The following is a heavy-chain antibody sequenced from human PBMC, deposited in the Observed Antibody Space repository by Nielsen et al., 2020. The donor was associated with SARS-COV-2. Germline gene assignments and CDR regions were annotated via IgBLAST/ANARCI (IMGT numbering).Heavy chain of an antibody. J-gene: IGHJ4*02. CDR3: AKRGGATSGYWTPQTYHVDY. Sequence: SETLSLTCTVSGGSVSGGSYYWSWIRQPPGKGLAWIGYINYSGSPNYNPYHKSRVTISVDTYTNQFTLKLNSMTAADTAVYYCAKRGGATSGYWTPQTYHVDYWGQGTLVTVSS. D-gene: IGHD3-22*01. V-gene: IGHV4-61*01. CDR2: INYSGSP. CDR1: GGSVSGGSYY.